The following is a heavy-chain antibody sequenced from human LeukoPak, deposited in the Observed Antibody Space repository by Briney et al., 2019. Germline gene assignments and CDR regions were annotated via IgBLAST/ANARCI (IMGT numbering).Heavy chain of an antibody. Sequence: GESLKISCKGSGYSFTSYWIGWVRQMPGKGLEWMGIIYPGDSDTRYSPSFQGQVTISADKSISTAYLQWSSPKASDTAMYYCARRFAGEGYYYYMDVWGKGTTVTVSS. CDR3: ARRFAGEGYYYYMDV. V-gene: IGHV5-51*01. J-gene: IGHJ6*03. CDR1: GYSFTSYW. CDR2: IYPGDSDT.